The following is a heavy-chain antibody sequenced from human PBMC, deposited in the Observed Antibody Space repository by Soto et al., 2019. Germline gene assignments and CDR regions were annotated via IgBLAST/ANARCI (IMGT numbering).Heavy chain of an antibody. D-gene: IGHD5-12*01. V-gene: IGHV3-66*01. CDR3: ARGKTSGYDFTDAFDI. CDR1: GFTVSSNY. CDR2: IYSGGST. Sequence: GGSLRLSCAASGFTVSSNYMSWVRQAPGKGLEWVSVIYSGGSTYYADSVKGRFTISRDNSKNTLYLQMNSLRAEDTAVYYCARGKTSGYDFTDAFDIWGQGTMVTVSS. J-gene: IGHJ3*02.